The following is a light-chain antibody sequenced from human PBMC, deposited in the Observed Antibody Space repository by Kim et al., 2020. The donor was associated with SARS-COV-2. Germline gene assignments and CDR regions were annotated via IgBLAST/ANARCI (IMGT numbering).Light chain of an antibody. Sequence: SGAPGQRVTISRTGTMSTYTHWYQLLPGAAPRLLIFDNNIRPSGVPDRFSASRSDSSASLAITGLQAEDEGDYYCQSYDSSLTTLLLGGGTQLTVL. V-gene: IGLV1-40*01. CDR3: QSYDSSLTTLL. CDR1: MSTY. J-gene: IGLJ2*01. CDR2: DNN.